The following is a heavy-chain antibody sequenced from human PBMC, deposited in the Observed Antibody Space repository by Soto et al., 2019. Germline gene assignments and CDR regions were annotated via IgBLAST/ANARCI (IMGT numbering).Heavy chain of an antibody. Sequence: NPSETLSLTCAVSGGSISSSNWWSWVRPPPGKGLEWIGEIYHSGSTNYNPSLKSRVTISVDKSKNQFSLKLSSVTAADTAVYYCAAKSYYDSSGYPRPLFWGQGTLVTSPQ. V-gene: IGHV4-4*02. CDR2: IYHSGST. CDR1: GGSISSSNW. D-gene: IGHD3-22*01. CDR3: AAKSYYDSSGYPRPLF. J-gene: IGHJ4*02.